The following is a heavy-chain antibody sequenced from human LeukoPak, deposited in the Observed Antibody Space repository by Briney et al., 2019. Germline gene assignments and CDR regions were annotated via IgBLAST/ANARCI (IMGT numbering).Heavy chain of an antibody. CDR2: ISWNSGNI. J-gene: IGHJ4*02. CDR3: ARGYSGSYYVSDY. D-gene: IGHD1-26*01. Sequence: GRSLRLSCAASGFTFDDYAIHWVRQAPGKGLEWVSGISWNSGNIGYADSVKGRFTVSRDNAKNSLYLQMNSLRAEDPALYYCARGYSGSYYVSDYWGQGTLVTVSS. V-gene: IGHV3-9*01. CDR1: GFTFDDYA.